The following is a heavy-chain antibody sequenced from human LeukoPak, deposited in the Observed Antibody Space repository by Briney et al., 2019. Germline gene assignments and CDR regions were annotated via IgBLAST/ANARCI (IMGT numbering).Heavy chain of an antibody. J-gene: IGHJ4*02. D-gene: IGHD3-16*01. CDR1: GASISSSDYY. CDR2: IHYSEGT. Sequence: PAETLSLTCTVSGASISSSDYYWGWIRQPPGKGLEWIASIHYSEGTYYHPSLKSRVTISVDTSKNQFSLKLSSVTAADTAVYYCARALGDYDYVWGSYGYWGQGTLVTVSS. V-gene: IGHV4-39*07. CDR3: ARALGDYDYVWGSYGY.